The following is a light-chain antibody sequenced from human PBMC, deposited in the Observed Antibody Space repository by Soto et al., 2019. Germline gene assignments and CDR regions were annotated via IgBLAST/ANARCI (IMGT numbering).Light chain of an antibody. Sequence: ENVLTQSPGILSLSPGERATLSCGASHSVTNNYIAWYQQKPGQAPRLLIFGASDRATGIPDRFSGGGSGTYFTLTISRLEPEDFAVYYCQQYCNSPRTFGQGTKLEIK. V-gene: IGKV3-20*01. CDR1: HSVTNNY. CDR3: QQYCNSPRT. J-gene: IGKJ2*02. CDR2: GAS.